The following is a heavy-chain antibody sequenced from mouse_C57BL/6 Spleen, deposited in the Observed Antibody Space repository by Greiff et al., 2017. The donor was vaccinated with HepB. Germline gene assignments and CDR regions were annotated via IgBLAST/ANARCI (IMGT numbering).Heavy chain of an antibody. CDR1: GFTFSSYA. CDR3: ARDGELGRYFDV. CDR2: ISDGGSYT. Sequence: EVNLVESGGGLVKPGGSLKLSCAASGFTFSSYAMSWVRQTPEKRLEWVATISDGGSYTYYPDNVKGRFTISRDNAKNNLYLQMSHLKSEDTAMYYCARDGELGRYFDVWGTGTTVTVSS. D-gene: IGHD4-1*01. V-gene: IGHV5-4*01. J-gene: IGHJ1*03.